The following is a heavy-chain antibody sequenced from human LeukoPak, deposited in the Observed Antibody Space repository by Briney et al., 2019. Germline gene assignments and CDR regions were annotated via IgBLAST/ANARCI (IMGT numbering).Heavy chain of an antibody. J-gene: IGHJ6*04. CDR3: ARGIKYYYGSGSYDV. D-gene: IGHD3-10*01. V-gene: IGHV4-61*02. CDR2: IYTSGST. CDR1: GGSISSGSYY. Sequence: SSQTLSLTCTVSGGSISSGSYYWSWIRQPAGKGLEWIGRIYTSGSTNYNPSLKSRVTISVDTSKNQFSLKLSSVTAADTAVYYCARGIKYYYGSGSYDVWGKGTTVTISS.